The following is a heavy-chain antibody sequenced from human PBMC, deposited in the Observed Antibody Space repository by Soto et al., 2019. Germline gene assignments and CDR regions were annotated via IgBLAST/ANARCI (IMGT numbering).Heavy chain of an antibody. J-gene: IGHJ6*02. Sequence: QVQLVQSGAEVKKPGSSVKVSYKASGGTFSSYAISWVRQAPGQRLEWMGGIIPIFDTADYAQKFQGRVTITADDSTNTAYMELSSLRSEDTAVYYCAGHSSGVPGYYYGMDVWGQGTTVTVSS. CDR1: GGTFSSYA. CDR2: IIPIFDTA. V-gene: IGHV1-69*12. CDR3: AGHSSGVPGYYYGMDV. D-gene: IGHD3-22*01.